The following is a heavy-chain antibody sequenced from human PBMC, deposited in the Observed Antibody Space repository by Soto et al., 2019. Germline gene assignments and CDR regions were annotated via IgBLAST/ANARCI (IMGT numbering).Heavy chain of an antibody. V-gene: IGHV1-2*04. Sequence: QVQLVQSGAEVKKPGASVKVSCKASGYTFTGYYMHWVRQAPGQGLEWMGWINPNSGGTNYAQKVQGWVTMTRDTSISTAYMELSRLRSDDTAVYYCARGTPVAAIFGVVTTWVYYYGMDVWGQGTTVTVSS. CDR1: GYTFTGYY. CDR2: INPNSGGT. J-gene: IGHJ6*02. D-gene: IGHD3-3*01. CDR3: ARGTPVAAIFGVVTTWVYYYGMDV.